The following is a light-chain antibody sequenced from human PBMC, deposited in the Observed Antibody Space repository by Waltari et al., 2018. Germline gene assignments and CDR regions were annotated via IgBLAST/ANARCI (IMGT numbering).Light chain of an antibody. Sequence: IQLTQSPSSLSASVGDRVTITCRASQGIGSYLAWYQPKPGKAPKLLIYAASTLQSGVPSRFSGSGSGTDFTLTISSLQPEDFATYYCQQVNSHPFGQGTKLEIK. V-gene: IGKV1-9*01. CDR1: QGIGSY. J-gene: IGKJ2*01. CDR2: AAS. CDR3: QQVNSHP.